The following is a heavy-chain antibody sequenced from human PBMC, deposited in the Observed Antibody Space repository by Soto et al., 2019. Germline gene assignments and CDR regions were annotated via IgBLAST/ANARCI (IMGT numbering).Heavy chain of an antibody. CDR1: GFTFSSYG. J-gene: IGHJ6*03. CDR3: ARDGFDILTGYYYYYYYMDV. CDR2: IWYDGSNK. D-gene: IGHD3-9*01. V-gene: IGHV3-33*01. Sequence: QVQLVESGGGVVQPGRSLRLSCAASGFTFSSYGMHWVRQAPGKGLEWVAVIWYDGSNKYYADSVKGRFTISRDNSKNTLYLQMNSLRAKDTAVYYCARDGFDILTGYYYYYYYMDVWGKGTTVTVSS.